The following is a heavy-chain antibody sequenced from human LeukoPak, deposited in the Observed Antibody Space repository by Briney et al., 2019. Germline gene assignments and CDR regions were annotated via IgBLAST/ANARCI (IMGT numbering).Heavy chain of an antibody. CDR2: ISGGGITT. CDR1: GFTFSNYA. V-gene: IGHV3-23*01. J-gene: IGHJ4*02. D-gene: IGHD6-19*01. CDR3: PRQSDASVWNPFDY. Sequence: GGSLRLSCAASGFTFSNYAMSWVRQAPGKGLEWVSTISGGGITTYYADSAKGRLTISRDNSKNTMFLQMNSLRADDTAVYYWPRQSDASVWNPFDYWGQGILVTVSS.